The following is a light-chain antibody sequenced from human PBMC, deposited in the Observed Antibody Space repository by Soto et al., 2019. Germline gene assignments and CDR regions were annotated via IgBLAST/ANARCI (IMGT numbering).Light chain of an antibody. V-gene: IGLV7-43*01. CDR3: RLCYGGQLGV. Sequence: QAVVTQEPSLTVSPGGTVTLTCASSTGAVTSGYYPNWFQQKPGQAPRALIYSTNKKYSWTPARFSGSLLGGKAALTLSGVQTEAEADYYCRLCYGGQLGVFGGGTKLTVL. J-gene: IGLJ2*01. CDR2: STN. CDR1: TGAVTSGYY.